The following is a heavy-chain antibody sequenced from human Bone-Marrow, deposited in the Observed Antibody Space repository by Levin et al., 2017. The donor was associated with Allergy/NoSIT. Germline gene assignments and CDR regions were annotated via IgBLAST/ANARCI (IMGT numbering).Heavy chain of an antibody. D-gene: IGHD1-26*01. CDR3: AKAGSGSYYDY. V-gene: IGHV3-23*01. CDR2: ISDSGENS. J-gene: IGHJ4*02. CDR1: GFTFSSYG. Sequence: SCAASGFTFSSYGMSWVRQAPGKGLEWVSGISDSGENSHYADSVKGRLTISRDNSKNTLYLQMSSLTPEDTAVYYCAKAGSGSYYDYWGQGTLVTVSS.